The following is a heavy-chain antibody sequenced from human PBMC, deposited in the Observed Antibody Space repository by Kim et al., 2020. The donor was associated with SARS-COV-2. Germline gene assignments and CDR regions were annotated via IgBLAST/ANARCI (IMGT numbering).Heavy chain of an antibody. CDR3: ARHLGIDYRDNWFDP. CDR2: IYPGDSDT. Sequence: GASLKISCKGSGYSFTSYWIGWVRQMPGKGLEWMGIIYPGDSDTRYSPSFQGQVTISADKSISTAYLQWSSLKASDTAMYYCARHLGIDYRDNWFDPWGQGTLVTVSS. D-gene: IGHD4-4*01. V-gene: IGHV5-51*01. J-gene: IGHJ5*02. CDR1: GYSFTSYW.